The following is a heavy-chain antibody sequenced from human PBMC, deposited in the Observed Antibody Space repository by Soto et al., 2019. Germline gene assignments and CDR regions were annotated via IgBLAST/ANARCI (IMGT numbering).Heavy chain of an antibody. CDR3: AKVGSFYVPRSPFDS. Sequence: GGSLRLSCAASRFTFSNYAIDFFLNATWKGLEWVSGISGNSGFTYYTDSVKGRFTISRDNSKNTLFLQMNALRDEDTAIYYCAKVGSFYVPRSPFDSWGRGIVVTVSS. D-gene: IGHD1-26*01. V-gene: IGHV3-23*01. CDR2: ISGNSGFT. J-gene: IGHJ4*02. CDR1: RFTFSNYA.